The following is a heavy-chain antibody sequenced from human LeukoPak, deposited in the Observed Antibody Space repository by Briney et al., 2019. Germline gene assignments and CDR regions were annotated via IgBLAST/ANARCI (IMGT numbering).Heavy chain of an antibody. V-gene: IGHV1-69*13. Sequence: SVKVSCKASGGTFSSYAISWVRQAPGQGLEWMGGIIPIFGTANYAQKFQGRVTITADESTSTAYMELSSLRSEDTAVYFCATFRAHNHDFWSGYLDYWGQGTLVTVSS. J-gene: IGHJ4*02. CDR2: IIPIFGTA. CDR1: GGTFSSYA. CDR3: ATFRAHNHDFWSGYLDY. D-gene: IGHD3-3*01.